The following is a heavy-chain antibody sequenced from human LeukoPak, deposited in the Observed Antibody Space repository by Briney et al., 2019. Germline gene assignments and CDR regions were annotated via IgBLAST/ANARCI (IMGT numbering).Heavy chain of an antibody. V-gene: IGHV3-23*01. D-gene: IGHD3-22*01. J-gene: IGHJ2*01. CDR2: PSGNGDNT. Sequence: GGSLRLSCAASGFTFINAWMAWVRQAPGKGLEWVSAPSGNGDNTFYAESVKGRFTISRDNSKNTLYLQMNSLRAEDTAVYYCARDLRLLQLDLGGRGTLATVSS. CDR3: ARDLRLLQLDL. CDR1: GFTFINAW.